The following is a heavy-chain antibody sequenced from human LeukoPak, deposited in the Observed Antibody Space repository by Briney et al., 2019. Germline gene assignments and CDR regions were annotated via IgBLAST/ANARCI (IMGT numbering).Heavy chain of an antibody. CDR3: ARGYGDFRVEGRYFHS. CDR1: GGSISSGDYY. D-gene: IGHD4-17*01. V-gene: IGHV4-30-4*01. Sequence: SETLSLTCTVSGGSISSGDYYWSWIRQPPGEGLEWIGYIHNSGGTSYNPSLKSRVAISVDTSRSHFSLNLNSVTAADTAVYYCARGYGDFRVEGRYFHSWGQGTLVTVSS. J-gene: IGHJ4*02. CDR2: IHNSGGT.